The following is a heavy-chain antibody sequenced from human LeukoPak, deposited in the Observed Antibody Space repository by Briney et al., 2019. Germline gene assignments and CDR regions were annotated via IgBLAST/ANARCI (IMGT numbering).Heavy chain of an antibody. CDR2: ISNSGGRT. Sequence: GSLRLSCAPSGFTFSSYAMSWFRQAPGKGLEWVSGISNSGGRTYYADSVKGRFTISRDNSKNTLYLQLNSLRAEDTAVYFCAKDGWYCGGGSCYPGYFDYWGQGTLVTVSS. J-gene: IGHJ4*02. V-gene: IGHV3-23*01. CDR1: GFTFSSYA. CDR3: AKDGWYCGGGSCYPGYFDY. D-gene: IGHD2-15*01.